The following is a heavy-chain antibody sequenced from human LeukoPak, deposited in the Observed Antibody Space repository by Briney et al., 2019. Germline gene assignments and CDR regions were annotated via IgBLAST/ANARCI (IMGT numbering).Heavy chain of an antibody. V-gene: IGHV3-23*01. CDR2: MSDSGGRT. CDR3: TRVSGSYHYDAFDI. Sequence: PGGSLRLSCAVSGITLSNYGMSWVRQAPGKGLEWVAGMSDSGGRTNYADSVKGRFTISRDNPKNTLYLQMNSLKTEDTAVYYCTRVSGSYHYDAFDIWGQGTMVTVSS. D-gene: IGHD1-26*01. J-gene: IGHJ3*02. CDR1: GITLSNYG.